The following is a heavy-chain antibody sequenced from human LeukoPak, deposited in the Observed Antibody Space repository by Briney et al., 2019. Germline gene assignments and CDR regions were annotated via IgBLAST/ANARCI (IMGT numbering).Heavy chain of an antibody. V-gene: IGHV3-23*01. CDR3: ASHYDYVWGSYRHHDY. CDR2: ISGSGGST. J-gene: IGHJ4*02. D-gene: IGHD3-16*02. Sequence: GGTLRLSCAASGFTFSSYGMSWVRQAPGKGREWVSAISGSGGSTYYADSVKGRFTISRENSKNTLYLQMNSLRAEDTAVYYCASHYDYVWGSYRHHDYWGQGTLVTVSS. CDR1: GFTFSSYG.